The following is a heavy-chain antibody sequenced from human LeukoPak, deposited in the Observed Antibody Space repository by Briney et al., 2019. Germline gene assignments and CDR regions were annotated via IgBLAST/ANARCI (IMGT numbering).Heavy chain of an antibody. D-gene: IGHD3-22*01. CDR2: ISGSGGST. Sequence: PGGSLRLSCAASGFTFSGYAMSWVRQTPGKGLEWVSAISGSGGSTYYADSVKGRFTISRDNSKNTLCLQMNSLRAEDTAVYYCAKGPSSYYYDSSGYYGDYWGQGTLVTVSS. CDR1: GFTFSGYA. J-gene: IGHJ4*02. CDR3: AKGPSSYYYDSSGYYGDY. V-gene: IGHV3-23*01.